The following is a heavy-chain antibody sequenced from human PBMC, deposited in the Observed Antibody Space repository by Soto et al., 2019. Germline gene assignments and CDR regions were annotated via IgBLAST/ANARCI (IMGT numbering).Heavy chain of an antibody. V-gene: IGHV3-33*01. CDR3: ARDGVGATAFFGYFDY. J-gene: IGHJ4*02. CDR1: GLIFSGHG. D-gene: IGHD1-26*01. CDR2: IRYDGSNI. Sequence: GGSLRLSCAASGLIFSGHGMHWVRQAPGKGLQWVAVIRYDGSNIYYADSVKGRFTISRDDSKNTLYLQMNSLRAEDTAVYYCARDGVGATAFFGYFDYWGQGALVTVSS.